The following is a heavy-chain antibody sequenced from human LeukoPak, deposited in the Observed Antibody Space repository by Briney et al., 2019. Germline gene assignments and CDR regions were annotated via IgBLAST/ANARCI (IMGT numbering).Heavy chain of an antibody. Sequence: ASVKVSCKASGYSFTNYYMHWVRQAPAQGLEWMGVINPSGGSTGYAQKFQGRVTMTRDTSTSTVYMELSSLRFEDTAVYYCARGSVGSTSPYYYYAMDVWGQGTTVTVSS. V-gene: IGHV1-46*01. CDR3: ARGSVGSTSPYYYYAMDV. D-gene: IGHD2-2*01. CDR1: GYSFTNYY. CDR2: INPSGGST. J-gene: IGHJ6*02.